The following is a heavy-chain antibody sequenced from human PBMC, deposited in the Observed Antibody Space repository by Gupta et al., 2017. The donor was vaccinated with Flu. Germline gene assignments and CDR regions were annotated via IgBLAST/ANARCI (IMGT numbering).Heavy chain of an antibody. Sequence: EVQLVESGGELVQAGGSRSLPWQPPGLTSGLFNLTWVRQAPGKGLEWVSYISSGSSTIYYADSVKGRFTISKDSATLYLQMNSLTDEDTAVYYCARGGHRYSTSGSDAFYYYGMDVWGQGTSVTVSS. J-gene: IGHJ6*02. CDR2: ISSGSSTI. CDR1: GLTSGLFN. CDR3: ARGGHRYSTSGSDAFYYYGMDV. V-gene: IGHV3-48*02. D-gene: IGHD3-16*01.